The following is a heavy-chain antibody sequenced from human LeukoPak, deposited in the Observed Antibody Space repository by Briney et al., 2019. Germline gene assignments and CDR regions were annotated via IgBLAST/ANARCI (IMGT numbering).Heavy chain of an antibody. CDR1: GFTFSSYA. CDR3: TTCGGDCFFNY. CDR2: ISGSGGST. D-gene: IGHD2-21*02. J-gene: IGHJ4*02. Sequence: GSLRLSCAASGFTFSSYAMSWVRQAPGKGLEWVSAISGSGGSTYYADSVKGRFTISRDNSKNTLYLQMNSLRAEDTAVYYCTTCGGDCFFNYWGQGTLVTVSS. V-gene: IGHV3-23*01.